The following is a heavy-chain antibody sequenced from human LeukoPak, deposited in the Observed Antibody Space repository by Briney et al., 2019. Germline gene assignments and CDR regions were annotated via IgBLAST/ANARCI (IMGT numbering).Heavy chain of an antibody. Sequence: GGSLRLSCVASGFILSTSEMNWVRQAPGKGLEWVSFIASDSTIYYADSVKGRFTLSRDNAKNSLYLQMNSLRAEDTAVYYCARDRDPGYYDTNGYRRINAFDILGQGTMVTVSS. CDR2: IASDSTI. CDR3: ARDRDPGYYDTNGYRRINAFDI. J-gene: IGHJ3*02. CDR1: GFILSTSE. D-gene: IGHD3-22*01. V-gene: IGHV3-48*03.